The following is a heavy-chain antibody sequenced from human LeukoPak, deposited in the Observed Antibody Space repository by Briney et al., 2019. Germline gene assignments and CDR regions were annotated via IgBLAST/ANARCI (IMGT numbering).Heavy chain of an antibody. CDR1: GFTFRNYA. J-gene: IGHJ5*02. V-gene: IGHV3-23*01. CDR2: ISGNGGST. Sequence: GGSLRLSCAASGFTFRNYAMSWVRQAPGKGLEWVSVISGNGGSTHYADPVKGRFTISRDNSKSTLYLQMNSLRAEDTAVYYCAKSPDPSNPSPDGWFDPWGQGSLVTVSS. D-gene: IGHD2-2*01. CDR3: AKSPDPSNPSPDGWFDP.